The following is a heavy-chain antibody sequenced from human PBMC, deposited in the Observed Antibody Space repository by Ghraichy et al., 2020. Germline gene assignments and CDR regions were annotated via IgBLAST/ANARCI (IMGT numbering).Heavy chain of an antibody. CDR2: ISSSSSYI. CDR1: GFTFSSYS. Sequence: GGSLRLSCAASGFTFSSYSMNWVRQAPGKGLEWVSSISSSSSYIYYADSVKGRFTISRDNAKNSLYLQMNSLRAEDTAVYYCARSRDILTGYGLRNNWFDPWGQGTLVTVSS. J-gene: IGHJ5*02. D-gene: IGHD3-9*01. V-gene: IGHV3-21*01. CDR3: ARSRDILTGYGLRNNWFDP.